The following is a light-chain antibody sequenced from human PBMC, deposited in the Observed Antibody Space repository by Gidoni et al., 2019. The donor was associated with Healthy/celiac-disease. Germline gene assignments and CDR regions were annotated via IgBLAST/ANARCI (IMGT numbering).Light chain of an antibody. CDR3: NSRDSSGNHHVV. V-gene: IGLV3-19*01. CDR1: SLRSYY. Sequence: SSELTPDPAVSVALGQTVRITCQGDSLRSYYASWYQQKPGQAPLLVIYGKNNRPSGIPDRFSGSSSGNTASLTITGAQAEDEADYYCNSRDSSGNHHVVFGGGNKLTGL. J-gene: IGLJ2*01. CDR2: GKN.